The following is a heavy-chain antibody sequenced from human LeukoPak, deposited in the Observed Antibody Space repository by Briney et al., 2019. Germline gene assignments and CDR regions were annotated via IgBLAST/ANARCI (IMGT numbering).Heavy chain of an antibody. D-gene: IGHD2-2*01. CDR1: RFTFSSYW. V-gene: IGHV3-74*01. Sequence: LPGESLRLSCAGSRFTFSSYWVHWARQAPGKGLVWVSHINPDGSSTSYADSVKGRFTISRDNAKNTLYLEMNSLRAEDSAVYYCARGIPTAPRSALEVWGQGTMVTVSS. J-gene: IGHJ3*01. CDR2: INPDGSST. CDR3: ARGIPTAPRSALEV.